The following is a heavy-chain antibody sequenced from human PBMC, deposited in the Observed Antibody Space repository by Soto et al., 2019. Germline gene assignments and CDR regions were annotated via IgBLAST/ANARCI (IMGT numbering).Heavy chain of an antibody. Sequence: LSLTCTVSGGSISSSSYYWGWIRQPPEKGLEWIGSIYYSGSTYYNPSLKSRVTISVDTSKNQFSLKLSSVTAADTAVYYCARGQGSGYYHLDYWGQGTLVTVSS. CDR2: IYYSGST. J-gene: IGHJ4*02. D-gene: IGHD3-3*01. CDR3: ARGQGSGYYHLDY. CDR1: GGSISSSSYY. V-gene: IGHV4-39*01.